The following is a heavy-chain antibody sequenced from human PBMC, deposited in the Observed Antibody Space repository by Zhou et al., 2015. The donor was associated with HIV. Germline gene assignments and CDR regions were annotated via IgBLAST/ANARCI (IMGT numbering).Heavy chain of an antibody. Sequence: QLVQSGAEVKKPGASVKVSCKASGYTFTSSAVQWVRQARGQRLEWIGWIVVGSGNTNYAQKFQERVTITRDMSTSTAYMELSSLRSEDTAVYYCAALPGIVGATTHFDYWGQGTLVTVSS. V-gene: IGHV1-58*01. CDR2: IVVGSGNT. D-gene: IGHD1-26*01. CDR3: AALPGIVGATTHFDY. CDR1: GYTFTSSA. J-gene: IGHJ4*02.